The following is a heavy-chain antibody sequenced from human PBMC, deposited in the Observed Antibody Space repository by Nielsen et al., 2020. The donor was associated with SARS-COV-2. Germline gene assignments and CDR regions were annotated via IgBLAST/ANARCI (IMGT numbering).Heavy chain of an antibody. J-gene: IGHJ6*04. D-gene: IGHD3-10*01. Sequence: SETLSLTCTVSGDSITSNSYYWGWIRQPPGKGLEWIGEISHSGDTKYNPSLKSRVALSLERSKNEFSLRLNSVTAADTAVYFCVRVDGSGSGNYYYGMDVWGDGSPVIVSS. CDR3: VRVDGSGSGNYYYGMDV. V-gene: IGHV4-61*05. CDR1: GDSITSNSYY. CDR2: ISHSGDT.